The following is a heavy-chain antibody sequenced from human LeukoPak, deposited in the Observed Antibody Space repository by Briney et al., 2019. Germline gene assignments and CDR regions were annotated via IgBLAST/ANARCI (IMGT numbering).Heavy chain of an antibody. CDR2: SSTSGSIT. D-gene: IGHD6-19*01. CDR1: GFTFSDYY. J-gene: IGHJ6*03. CDR3: ARQAVALDYYYYYMDV. V-gene: IGHV3-11*04. Sequence: PGGSLRLSCAASGFTFSDYYMSWIRQAPGKGLQWLAYSSTSGSITYYADSVKGRFTISRDNAKNSVYLQMNSLRAEDTAVYYCARQAVALDYYYYYMDVWGKGTTVTISS.